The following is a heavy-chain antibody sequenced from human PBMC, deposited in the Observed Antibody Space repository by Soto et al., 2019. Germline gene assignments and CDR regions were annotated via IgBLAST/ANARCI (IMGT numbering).Heavy chain of an antibody. Sequence: SVKVSCKASGGTFSNFAINWVRQAPGQGLEWMGGIIPIFGTANYAQRFQGRVTITADESTSTAYMELSSLKSEDTAVYYCASPQNYYDSSGLGFDIWGQGTMVTVSS. CDR2: IIPIFGTA. CDR3: ASPQNYYDSSGLGFDI. V-gene: IGHV1-69*13. CDR1: GGTFSNFA. D-gene: IGHD3-22*01. J-gene: IGHJ3*02.